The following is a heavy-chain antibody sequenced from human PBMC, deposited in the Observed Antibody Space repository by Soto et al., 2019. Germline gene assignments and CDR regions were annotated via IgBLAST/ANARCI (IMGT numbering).Heavy chain of an antibody. CDR2: IYPGDSDT. J-gene: IGHJ4*02. Sequence: PGESLRISCTGSGYSFTSYWIGWVRQMPGKGLEWMGIIYPGDSDTRYSQSFQGQVTISADKSISTAYLQWSSLKASDTAMYYCARQEGDSSGWPGPYYFDYWGQGTLVTVSS. CDR3: ARQEGDSSGWPGPYYFDY. CDR1: GYSFTSYW. D-gene: IGHD6-19*01. V-gene: IGHV5-51*01.